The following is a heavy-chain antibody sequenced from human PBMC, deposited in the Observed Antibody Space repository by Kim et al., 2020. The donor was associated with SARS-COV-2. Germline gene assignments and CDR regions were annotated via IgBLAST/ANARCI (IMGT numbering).Heavy chain of an antibody. CDR1: GGSISSYY. J-gene: IGHJ6*02. V-gene: IGHV4-59*01. CDR2: IYYSGST. Sequence: SETLSLTCTVSGGSISSYYWSWIRQPPGKGLEWIGYIYYSGSTNYNPSLKSRVTISVDTSKNQFSLKLSSVTAADTAVYYCARDRAERRRIYYYYYGMDVWGQGTTVTVSS. CDR3: ARDRAERRRIYYYYYGMDV. D-gene: IGHD1-1*01.